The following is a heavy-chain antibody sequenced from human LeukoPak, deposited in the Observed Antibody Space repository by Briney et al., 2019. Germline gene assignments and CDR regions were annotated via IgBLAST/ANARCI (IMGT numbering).Heavy chain of an antibody. CDR2: INPNSGGT. CDR3: ARDGGGIAAAAYYYYYGMDD. Sequence: ASVKVSCKASGYTFTGYYMHWVRQAPGQGLEWMGWINPNSGGTNYAQKFQGWVTMTRDTSISTAYMELSRLRSDDTAVYYCARDGGGIAAAAYYYYYGMDDWGKGTTVTVSS. V-gene: IGHV1-2*04. J-gene: IGHJ6*04. CDR1: GYTFTGYY. D-gene: IGHD6-13*01.